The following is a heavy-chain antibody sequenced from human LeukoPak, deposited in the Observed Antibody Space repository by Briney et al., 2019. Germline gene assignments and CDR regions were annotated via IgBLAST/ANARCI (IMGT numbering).Heavy chain of an antibody. CDR2: IYPGDSDT. D-gene: IGHD3-22*01. J-gene: IGHJ3*02. V-gene: IGHV5-51*01. Sequence: GESLKISCKGSGYSFTSYWIGWVRHIPGKGLEWMGIIYPGDSDTRYRPSFQGQVPISDYTSLSTAYLQWSSLKASDTAMYYCARGPLYYYDSSGYYGAFYIWGQGTMITASS. CDR3: ARGPLYYYDSSGYYGAFYI. CDR1: GYSFTSYW.